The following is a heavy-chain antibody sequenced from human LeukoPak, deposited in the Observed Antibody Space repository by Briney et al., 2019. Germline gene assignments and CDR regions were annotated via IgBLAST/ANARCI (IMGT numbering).Heavy chain of an antibody. D-gene: IGHD3-16*02. V-gene: IGHV3-49*03. CDR1: GFTFGDYA. CDR2: IRSKAYGGTT. Sequence: GGSLRLSCTASGFTFGDYAMSWFRQAPGKGLEWVGFIRSKAYGGTTEYAASVKGRFTISRDDSKSIAYLQMNSLKTEDTAVYYCTRFLDDYVWGSYRYFDYWGQGTLVTVSS. CDR3: TRFLDDYVWGSYRYFDY. J-gene: IGHJ4*02.